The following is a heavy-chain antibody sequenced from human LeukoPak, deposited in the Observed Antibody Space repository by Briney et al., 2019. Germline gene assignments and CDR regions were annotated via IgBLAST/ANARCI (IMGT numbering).Heavy chain of an antibody. J-gene: IGHJ1*01. D-gene: IGHD2-2*01. CDR2: IGSSSSDK. CDR1: GFPFSSYA. Sequence: NAGGSLRLSCAASGFPFSSYAMTWVRRAPGKGLEWVSSIGSSSSDKSYADSVKGRFTISRDNAKNSVDLQMNSLRAEDTAVYYCARDRPAAIVDAEYFQHWGQGTLVTVSS. CDR3: ARDRPAAIVDAEYFQH. V-gene: IGHV3-21*01.